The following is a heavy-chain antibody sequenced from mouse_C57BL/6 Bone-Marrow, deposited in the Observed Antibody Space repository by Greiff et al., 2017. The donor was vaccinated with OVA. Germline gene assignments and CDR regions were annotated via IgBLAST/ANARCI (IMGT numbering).Heavy chain of an antibody. CDR2: IYPRDGST. CDR3: ARGAYYGSRRGYWYCDV. D-gene: IGHD1-1*01. V-gene: IGHV1-78*01. J-gene: IGHJ1*03. CDR1: GYTFTDHT. Sequence: QVQLQQSDAELVKPGASVTISCKVSGYTFTDHTIHWMKQRPEQGLEWIGYIYPRDGSTKYNEKFKGKATLTADKSSSTAYMQLNSLTSEDAAVYFCARGAYYGSRRGYWYCDVWGTGTTVTVSS.